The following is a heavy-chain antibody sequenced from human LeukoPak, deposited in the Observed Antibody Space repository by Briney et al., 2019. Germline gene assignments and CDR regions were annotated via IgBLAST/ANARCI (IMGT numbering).Heavy chain of an antibody. D-gene: IGHD3-22*01. V-gene: IGHV3-23*01. Sequence: GSLRLSCAAPGFTFSTYGMNWVRQAPGKGLEWVSGISGSGGSTYYADSVKGRFTISRDNSKNTLYLQMNSLRAEDTAVYYCAKDLFRGYYDSSGYAFDIWGQGTMVTVSS. CDR3: AKDLFRGYYDSSGYAFDI. CDR2: ISGSGGST. J-gene: IGHJ3*02. CDR1: GFTFSTYG.